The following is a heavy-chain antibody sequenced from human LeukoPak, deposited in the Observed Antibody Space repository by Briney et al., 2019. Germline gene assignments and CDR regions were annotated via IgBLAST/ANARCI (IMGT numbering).Heavy chain of an antibody. Sequence: GGSLRLSCAVSGFTFSTCAMSWVRRAPGKGLEWVSDISRGAGSIYYGDSVKGRFTISRDNSNNTLYLQMNSLRAEDTAVYYCAKSPRSYNYYMDVWGKGTTVTVSS. J-gene: IGHJ6*03. CDR1: GFTFSTCA. D-gene: IGHD1-14*01. V-gene: IGHV3-23*01. CDR2: ISRGAGSI. CDR3: AKSPRSYNYYMDV.